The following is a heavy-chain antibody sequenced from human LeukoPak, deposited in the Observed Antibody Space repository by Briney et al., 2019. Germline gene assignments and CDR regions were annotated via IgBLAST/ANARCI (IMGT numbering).Heavy chain of an antibody. D-gene: IGHD3-22*01. V-gene: IGHV3-21*01. CDR2: ISTTSSYI. J-gene: IGHJ4*02. CDR1: GFTFSDYS. Sequence: PGGSLRLSCAASGFTFSDYSMNWVRQAPGKGLEWVSSISTTSSYIYYADSVKGRFTISRDNAKNSLYLQMNSLRADDTAVYFCARDIYDDSGYFRRGLDCWGQGILVTASS. CDR3: ARDIYDDSGYFRRGLDC.